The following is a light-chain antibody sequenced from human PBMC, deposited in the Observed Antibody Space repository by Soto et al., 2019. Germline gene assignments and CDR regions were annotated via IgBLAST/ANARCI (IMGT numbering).Light chain of an antibody. CDR3: LQDYNYPYT. J-gene: IGKJ2*01. CDR1: QGIRND. V-gene: IGKV1-6*01. Sequence: AIQMTQAPSSLSASVGDRVTITCRASQGIRNDLGWYQQKPGKAPKLLIYATSSLQSGVPSRFSGSGSGTDFTLTISSLQPEDFATYYCLQDYNYPYTFGQGTKLEIK. CDR2: ATS.